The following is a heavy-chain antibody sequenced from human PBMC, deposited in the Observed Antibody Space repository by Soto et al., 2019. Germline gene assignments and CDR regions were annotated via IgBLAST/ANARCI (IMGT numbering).Heavy chain of an antibody. CDR3: AMEYCSSTSCYRDY. D-gene: IGHD2-2*02. V-gene: IGHV1-69*02. CDR2: IIPILGIA. CDR1: GGTFSSYT. J-gene: IGHJ4*02. Sequence: QVQLVQSGAEVKKPGSSVKVSCKASGGTFSSYTISWVRQAPGQGLEWMGRIIPILGIANYAQKFQGRVTLPAAKTTSTAYMELSSLRSEDTAVYYCAMEYCSSTSCYRDYWGQGTLVTVSS.